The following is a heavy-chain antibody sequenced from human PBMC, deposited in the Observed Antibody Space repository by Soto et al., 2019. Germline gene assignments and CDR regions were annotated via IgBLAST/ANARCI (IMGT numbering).Heavy chain of an antibody. D-gene: IGHD2-8*01. CDR1: GGSISSGGYY. V-gene: IGHV4-31*03. J-gene: IGHJ4*02. CDR3: ARDKWVGRTFDY. Sequence: SETLSLTCTVSGGSISSGGYYWSWIRQHPGKGLEWIGYIYYSGSTYYNPSLKSRVTISVDTSKNQFSLKLSSVTAADTAVYYCARDKWVGRTFDYWGQGTLVTVSS. CDR2: IYYSGST.